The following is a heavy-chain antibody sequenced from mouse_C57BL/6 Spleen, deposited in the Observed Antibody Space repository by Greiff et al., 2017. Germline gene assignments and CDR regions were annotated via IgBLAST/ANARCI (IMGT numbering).Heavy chain of an antibody. CDR1: GFTFSDYG. D-gene: IGHD2-12*01. J-gene: IGHJ4*01. Sequence: EVMLVESGGGLVQPGGSLKLSCAASGFTFSDYGMAWVRQAPRKGPEWVAFISNLAYSIYYADTVTGRFTISRENAKNTLYLEMSSLRSEDTAMYYCARHGYDNAMDYWGQGTSVTVSS. V-gene: IGHV5-15*04. CDR2: ISNLAYSI. CDR3: ARHGYDNAMDY.